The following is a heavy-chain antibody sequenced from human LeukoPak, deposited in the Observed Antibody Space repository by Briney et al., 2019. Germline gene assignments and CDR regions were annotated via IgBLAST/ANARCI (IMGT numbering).Heavy chain of an antibody. CDR1: GLTFSDFH. CDR3: ARERADALDI. Sequence: GGSLRLSCAASGLTFSDFHMCWIRQAPGKGLEWVSFSSTSGSTIFYAGSVKGRFTISRDNAKNSLYLQMNSLRAEDTAVYYCARERADALDIWGPGTMVTVSS. CDR2: SSTSGSTI. J-gene: IGHJ3*02. V-gene: IGHV3-11*01.